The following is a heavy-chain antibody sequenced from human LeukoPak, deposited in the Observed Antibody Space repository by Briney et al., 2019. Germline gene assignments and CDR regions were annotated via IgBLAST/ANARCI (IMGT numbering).Heavy chain of an antibody. V-gene: IGHV1-2*02. CDR3: ARARSAPYYDFWSGTYYFDY. Sequence: EASVKVSCKASGYTFTGYYMHWVRQAPGQGLEWMGSINANSGGTNYAQKFQDRVTMTRDTSISTAYMELSSLRSEDTAVYYCARARSAPYYDFWSGTYYFDYWGQGTLVTVSS. D-gene: IGHD3-3*01. CDR1: GYTFTGYY. CDR2: INANSGGT. J-gene: IGHJ4*02.